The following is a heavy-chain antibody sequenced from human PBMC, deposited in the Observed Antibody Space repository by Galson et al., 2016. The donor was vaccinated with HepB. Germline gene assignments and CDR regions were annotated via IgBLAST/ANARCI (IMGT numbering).Heavy chain of an antibody. CDR1: GDSVSRHGAS. V-gene: IGHV6-1*01. D-gene: IGHD4-23*01. CDR3: ARGGEYGGIPSNWLEL. CDR2: TFFRSKWYH. Sequence: CAISGDSVSRHGASWNWIRQSPSRGLEWLGRTFFRSKWYHNYAPSMKSRITLNPDTSKGQVSLVMRSVTPEDTAVYYCARGGEYGGIPSNWLELWGQGTLVTVSA. J-gene: IGHJ5*02.